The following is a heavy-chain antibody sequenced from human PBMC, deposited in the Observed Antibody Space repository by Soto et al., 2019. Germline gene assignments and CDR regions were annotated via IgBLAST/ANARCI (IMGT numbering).Heavy chain of an antibody. J-gene: IGHJ5*02. CDR3: ARQAAAPGIDLWFDP. CDR2: ISYAGRT. V-gene: IGHV4-39*01. D-gene: IGHD6-13*01. Sequence: SETLSLTCSVSGGSIRRSDSYWTWVRQGPGKGLEWIAYISYAGRTYYNPSLKSRVTVSVDTSKNQFSLKLDSVTAADTAVYYCARQAAAPGIDLWFDPWGQGTLVTVSS. CDR1: GGSIRRSDSY.